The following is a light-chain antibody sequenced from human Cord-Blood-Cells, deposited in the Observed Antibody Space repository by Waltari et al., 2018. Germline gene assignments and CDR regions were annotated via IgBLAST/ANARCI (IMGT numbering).Light chain of an antibody. V-gene: IGKV2-30*02. CDR2: KVS. Sequence: DVVMTQSPLSLPVTLGQPASISCRSSQSLVHSDGNTYLNWFQQRPGQSPRRLIYKVSNRDSGVPDRFSGSGSGTDFTLKISRVEAEDVGVYYCMQGTHAFTFGPGTKVEIK. CDR1: QSLVHSDGNTY. J-gene: IGKJ3*01. CDR3: MQGTHAFT.